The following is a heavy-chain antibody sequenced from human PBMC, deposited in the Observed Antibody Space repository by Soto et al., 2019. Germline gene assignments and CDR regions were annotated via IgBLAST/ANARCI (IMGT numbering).Heavy chain of an antibody. V-gene: IGHV1-69*13. J-gene: IGHJ5*02. D-gene: IGHD5-18*01. CDR3: ARGGYSYGLPNLNWFDP. Sequence: ASVKVSCKASGGTFSSYAISWVRQAPGQGLEWMGGIIPIFGTANYAQKFQGRVTITADESTSTAYMELSSLRSEDTAVYYCARGGYSYGLPNLNWFDPWGQGTLVTVSS. CDR2: IIPIFGTA. CDR1: GGTFSSYA.